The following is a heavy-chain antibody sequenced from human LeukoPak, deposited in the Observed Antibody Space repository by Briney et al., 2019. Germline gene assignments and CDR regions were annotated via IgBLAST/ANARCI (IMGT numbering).Heavy chain of an antibody. V-gene: IGHV3-21*01. D-gene: IGHD3-16*02. CDR1: GFTFSSYS. CDR2: ISSSSSYI. Sequence: GGSLRLSCAASGFTFSSYSMNWVRQAPGKGLEWVSSISSSSSYIYYADSVKGRFTISRDNAKNSLYLQMNSLRAEDTAVYYCARGTGGYVWGSYRYMDYWGRGTLVTVSS. CDR3: ARGTGGYVWGSYRYMDY. J-gene: IGHJ4*02.